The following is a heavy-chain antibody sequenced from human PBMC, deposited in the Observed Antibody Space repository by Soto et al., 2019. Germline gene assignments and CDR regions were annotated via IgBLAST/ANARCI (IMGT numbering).Heavy chain of an antibody. CDR3: ARDYCSTSSCFDY. V-gene: IGHV3-33*01. J-gene: IGHJ4*02. Sequence: GGSLRLSCAASGFTFTNFGMHWVRQAPGKGLEWVALIWYDGSRKYYVESVKGRFTISRDTSKNTVFLQMNSLRVEDTALYFCARDYCSTSSCFDYWGQGTPVTAPQ. CDR1: GFTFTNFG. D-gene: IGHD2-2*01. CDR2: IWYDGSRK.